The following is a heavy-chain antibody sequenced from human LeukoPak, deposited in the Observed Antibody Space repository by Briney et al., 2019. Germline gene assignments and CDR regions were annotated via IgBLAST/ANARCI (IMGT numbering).Heavy chain of an antibody. CDR2: MNPNSGNT. V-gene: IGHV1-8*01. Sequence: ASVKVSCKASGYTFTSYDINWVRQATGQGLEWMGWMNPNSGNTGYAQKFQGSVTMTRNTSISTAYMELSSLRSEDTAVYYCERGYSSGYYYQGWFDPWGQGTLVTVSS. J-gene: IGHJ5*02. CDR1: GYTFTSYD. D-gene: IGHD3-22*01. CDR3: ERGYSSGYYYQGWFDP.